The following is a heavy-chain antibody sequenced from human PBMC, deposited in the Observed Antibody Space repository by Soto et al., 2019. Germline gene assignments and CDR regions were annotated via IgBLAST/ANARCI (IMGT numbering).Heavy chain of an antibody. J-gene: IGHJ4*02. CDR2: INDDGTST. D-gene: IGHD5-12*01. V-gene: IGHV3-74*01. CDR1: GFPFSRYW. CDR3: AGGYQD. Sequence: EEHLVQSGGGLVQPGGSLRLSCVASGFPFSRYWMHWVRQVPGQGLVWVSRINDDGTSTIYADFVKGRFTISRDNAKNTVHLQMNSLRVDDTAIYCCAGGYQDWGQGALVTVSS.